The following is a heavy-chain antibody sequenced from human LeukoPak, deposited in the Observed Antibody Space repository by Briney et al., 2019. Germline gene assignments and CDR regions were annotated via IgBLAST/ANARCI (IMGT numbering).Heavy chain of an antibody. V-gene: IGHV3-23*01. D-gene: IGHD3-10*01. CDR3: AKDASGSSSSTKYFQH. Sequence: GGSLRLSCAASGFTFSSYAMSWVRQAPGKGLEWVSAISGSGGSTYYADSVKDRFTISRDNSKNTLYLQMNSLRAEDTAVYYCAKDASGSSSSTKYFQHWGQGTLVTVSS. CDR2: ISGSGGST. J-gene: IGHJ1*01. CDR1: GFTFSSYA.